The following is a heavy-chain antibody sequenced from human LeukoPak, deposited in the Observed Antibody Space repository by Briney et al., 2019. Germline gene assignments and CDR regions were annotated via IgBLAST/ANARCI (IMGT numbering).Heavy chain of an antibody. V-gene: IGHV3-23*01. CDR1: GFTFSSYA. J-gene: IGHJ3*02. CDR3: ATAFICSSTSCYAFDI. CDR2: ISGSGGST. Sequence: PGGSLRLSCAASGFTFSSYAMSWVRQAPGKGLEWVSAISGSGGSTYYADSVKGRFTISRDNSKNTLYLQMNSLRAEDTAVYYCATAFICSSTSCYAFDIWGQGTMVTVSS. D-gene: IGHD2-2*01.